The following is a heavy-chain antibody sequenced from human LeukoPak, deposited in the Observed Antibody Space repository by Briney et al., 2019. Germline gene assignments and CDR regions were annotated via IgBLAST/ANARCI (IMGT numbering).Heavy chain of an antibody. CDR2: ISYDGSNK. CDR1: GFTFSSYA. CDR3: ARDQPNYYDSKGGDY. V-gene: IGHV3-30-3*01. D-gene: IGHD3-22*01. J-gene: IGHJ4*02. Sequence: GGSLRLSCAASGFTFSSYAMHWVRQAPGKGLEWVAVISYDGSNKYYADSVKGRFTISRDNSKNSLYLQMNSLRAEDTAVYYCARDQPNYYDSKGGDYWGQGTLVTVSS.